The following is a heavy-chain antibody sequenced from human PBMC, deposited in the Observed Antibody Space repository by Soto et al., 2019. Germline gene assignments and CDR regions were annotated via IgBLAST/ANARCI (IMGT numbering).Heavy chain of an antibody. D-gene: IGHD3-10*01. CDR1: GFTFSSST. CDR3: ARDIGEMSAV. V-gene: IGHV3-21*06. CDR2: ISSSSSYI. Sequence: GGSLRLSCTGSGFTFSSSTMTWVRQGPGKGLEWVSSISSSSSYIYFADSLKGRFTISRDNAKNSLYLQMNSLRAEDTAVYYCARDIGEMSAVWGQGTQVPVSS. J-gene: IGHJ4*02.